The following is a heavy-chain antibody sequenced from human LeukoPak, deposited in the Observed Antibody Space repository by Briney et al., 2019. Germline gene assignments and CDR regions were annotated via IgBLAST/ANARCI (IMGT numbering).Heavy chain of an antibody. CDR2: ISTSSGYI. J-gene: IGHJ4*02. D-gene: IGHD5-12*01. V-gene: IGHV3-21*01. CDR1: GVTFSGYS. Sequence: GGSLRLSCAASGVTFSGYSMNWVRRAPGMGLEWVSSISTSSGYIYYADSVKGRFTISRDNAKNSLYLQMNSLRAEDTAVYYCAREYSGYGDFDYWGQGTLVTVSS. CDR3: AREYSGYGDFDY.